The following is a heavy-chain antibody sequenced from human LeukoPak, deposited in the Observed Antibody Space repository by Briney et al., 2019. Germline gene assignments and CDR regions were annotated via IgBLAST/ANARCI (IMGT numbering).Heavy chain of an antibody. Sequence: AGGSLRLSCAASGLTVGTKYMNWVRQAPGKGLEWVSIIYSGGTTYYADSVKGRFTISRDTSKNTLSLQMNSLRAEDTAVYFCARVGDHFHWNLDLWGRGTLVTVSS. CDR1: GLTVGTKY. CDR2: IYSGGTT. D-gene: IGHD5-24*01. V-gene: IGHV3-53*01. CDR3: ARVGDHFHWNLDL. J-gene: IGHJ2*01.